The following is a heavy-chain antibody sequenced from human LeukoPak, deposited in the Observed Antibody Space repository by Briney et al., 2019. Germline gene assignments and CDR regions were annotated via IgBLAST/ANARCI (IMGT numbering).Heavy chain of an antibody. D-gene: IGHD4-17*01. Sequence: SVKVSCKASGGTFSSYAISWVRQAPGQGLEWMGGIIPIFGTANYAQKFQGRVTITADESTSTAYMELSSLRSEDTAVYYCALRPISPSTVTDYFGYWGQGTLVTVSS. V-gene: IGHV1-69*01. CDR2: IIPIFGTA. J-gene: IGHJ4*02. CDR3: ALRPISPSTVTDYFGY. CDR1: GGTFSSYA.